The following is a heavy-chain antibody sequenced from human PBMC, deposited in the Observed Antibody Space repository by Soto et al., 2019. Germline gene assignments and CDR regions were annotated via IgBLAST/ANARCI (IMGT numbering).Heavy chain of an antibody. J-gene: IGHJ3*02. CDR2: IYPDDSDT. D-gene: IGHD4-17*01. CDR3: ANVQDYGGNSVSAFDI. Sequence: PGESLKISCEGSGYMFTTYWIAWVRQMPVKGLEWMGIIYPDDSDTTYSPSFQGQVTISADKSISTAYLQWSSLKASDTAMYYCANVQDYGGNSVSAFDIWGQGTMVTVSS. CDR1: GYMFTTYW. V-gene: IGHV5-51*01.